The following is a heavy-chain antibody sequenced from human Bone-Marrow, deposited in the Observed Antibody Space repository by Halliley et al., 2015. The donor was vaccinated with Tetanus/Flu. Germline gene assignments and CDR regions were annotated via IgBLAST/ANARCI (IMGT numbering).Heavy chain of an antibody. J-gene: IGHJ4*02. CDR1: GGSISTYY. D-gene: IGHD3-3*01. V-gene: IGHV4-59*01. Sequence: TLSLTCTVSGGSISTYYWNWIRQPPGKGLEWIGYIYYTGSTNYNPSLQSRLTISVDTSKNQFSLKLSSVTAADTAVYYCARFWSGYSVDYWGQGTLVTVSS. CDR2: IYYTGST. CDR3: ARFWSGYSVDY.